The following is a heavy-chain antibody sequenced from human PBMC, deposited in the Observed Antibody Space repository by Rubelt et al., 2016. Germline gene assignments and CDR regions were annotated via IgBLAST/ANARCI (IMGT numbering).Heavy chain of an antibody. CDR1: GYTFTSYA. Sequence: QVQLVQSGAEVKKPGASVKVSCKASGYTFTSYAMHWVRQAPGQRLEWVGWINAGNGNTKYSQKFQGRVTITREQSVSTAYMELSSLRSEDTAVYYCSRSYSNYQDGYYYYYGMDVWGQGTTVTVSS. D-gene: IGHD4-11*01. J-gene: IGHJ6*02. CDR3: SRSYSNYQDGYYYYYGMDV. CDR2: INAGNGNT. V-gene: IGHV1-3*01.